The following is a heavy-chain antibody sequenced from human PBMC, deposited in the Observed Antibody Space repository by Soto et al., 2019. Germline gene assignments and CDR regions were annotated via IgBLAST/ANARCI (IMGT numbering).Heavy chain of an antibody. CDR1: GFTVSTNY. D-gene: IGHD3-16*01. Sequence: GGSLRLSCAASGFTVSTNYMSWVRQAPGKGLEWVSVIYSGGSTFYADSVRGRFTISRDNSKNTVNLQMNSLRAEDTAVYYCARDHGAAAYWGQGTLVTVSS. CDR2: IYSGGST. CDR3: ARDHGAAAY. J-gene: IGHJ4*02. V-gene: IGHV3-66*01.